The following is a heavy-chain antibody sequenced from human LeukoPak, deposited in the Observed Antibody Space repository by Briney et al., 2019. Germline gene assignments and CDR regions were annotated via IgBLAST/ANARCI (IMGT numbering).Heavy chain of an antibody. CDR3: AREWVVRGVPSHYDY. D-gene: IGHD3-10*01. V-gene: IGHV3-66*01. J-gene: IGHJ4*02. CDR1: GFTVSSNY. CDR2: IYSGGST. Sequence: GGSLRLSCAASGFTVSSNYMSWVRQAPGKGLEWVSVIYSGGSTYYADSVKGRFTISRDNSKNTLYLQMNSLRAEDTAVYYCAREWVVRGVPSHYDYWGQGTLVTVSS.